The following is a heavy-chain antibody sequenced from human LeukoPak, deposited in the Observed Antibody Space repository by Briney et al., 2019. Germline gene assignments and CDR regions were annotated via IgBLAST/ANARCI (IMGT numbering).Heavy chain of an antibody. D-gene: IGHD2-2*02. CDR1: GGSISSSSYY. CDR3: ARSPVVVPAAISDAFDI. V-gene: IGHV4-39*07. J-gene: IGHJ3*02. CDR2: INHSGST. Sequence: SETLSLTCTVSGGSISSSSYYWGWIRQPPGKGLEWIGEINHSGSTNYNPSLKSRVTISVDTSKNQFSLKLSSVTAADTAVYYCARSPVVVPAAISDAFDIWGQGTMVTVSS.